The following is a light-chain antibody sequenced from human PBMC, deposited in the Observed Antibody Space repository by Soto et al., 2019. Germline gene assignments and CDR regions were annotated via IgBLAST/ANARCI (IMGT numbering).Light chain of an antibody. CDR2: AAS. Sequence: DIQMTQSPSSLSASVGDRVTITCRASQGISNYLAWYQQKPGKVPKLLIYAASTLESEVPSRFSGSGSGTDFTPTISSLQPEDVATYYCQEYNSAPWAFGQGTKVEIK. CDR3: QEYNSAPWA. J-gene: IGKJ1*01. V-gene: IGKV1-27*01. CDR1: QGISNY.